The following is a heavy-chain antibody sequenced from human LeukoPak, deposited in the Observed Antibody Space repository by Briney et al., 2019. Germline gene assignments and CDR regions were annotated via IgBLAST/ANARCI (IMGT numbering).Heavy chain of an antibody. CDR3: AKPSGSYRGPNDAFDI. V-gene: IGHV3-23*01. Sequence: GGSLRLSCAASGFIFSSYAMSWVRQAPGKGLEWVSAISGSGGSTYYADSVKGRFTISRDNSKNTLYLQMNSLRAEDTAVYYCAKPSGSYRGPNDAFDIWGQGTMVTVSS. J-gene: IGHJ3*02. CDR2: ISGSGGST. CDR1: GFIFSSYA. D-gene: IGHD1-26*01.